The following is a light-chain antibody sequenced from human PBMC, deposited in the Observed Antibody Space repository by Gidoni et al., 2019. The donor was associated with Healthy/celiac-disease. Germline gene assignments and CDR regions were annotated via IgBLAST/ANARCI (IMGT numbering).Light chain of an antibody. CDR2: KIS. CDR3: MQATQFHMPMYT. V-gene: IGKV2-24*01. CDR1: QSLVHSDGNTY. Sequence: DIVMTQTPLSSPVTLGQPASISGRSSQSLVHSDGNTYLSWLKQRTGKPPRLLMYKISNRFSGVTDRFSGSGAGTDVTLKSSRVEAEDVGVYYCMQATQFHMPMYTFGQGTKLEIK. J-gene: IGKJ2*01.